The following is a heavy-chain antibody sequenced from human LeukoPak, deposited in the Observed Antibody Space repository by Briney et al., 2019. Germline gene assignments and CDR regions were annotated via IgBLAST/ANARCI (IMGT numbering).Heavy chain of an antibody. CDR1: GYFISTGYY. J-gene: IGHJ6*03. D-gene: IGHD5-24*01. V-gene: IGHV4-38-2*02. Sequence: PSETLSLTCTVSGYFISTGYYWGLIRQSPGKGLEWIGSIYHSGSTYYNPSVKSRVTISVDTSKNQFSLKLSSVAAADTAVYYCAGGYKYAYYHYCYTDVWGKGTTVTVSS. CDR3: AGGYKYAYYHYCYTDV. CDR2: IYHSGST.